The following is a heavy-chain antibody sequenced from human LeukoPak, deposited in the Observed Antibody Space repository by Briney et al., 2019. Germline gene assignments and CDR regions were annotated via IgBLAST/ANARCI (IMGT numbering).Heavy chain of an antibody. D-gene: IGHD3-22*01. V-gene: IGHV3-15*07. Sequence: NPGGSLRLSCATSGFTFSNAWMNWVRQAPGKGLEWVGRIRSNSDGGTIDYAAPVKGRFTLSRDDSKTTLYLQMNSLRTEDTAVYYCATDFYDSTWGQGTLVTVSS. CDR1: GFTFSNAW. CDR3: ATDFYDST. CDR2: IRSNSDGGTI. J-gene: IGHJ5*02.